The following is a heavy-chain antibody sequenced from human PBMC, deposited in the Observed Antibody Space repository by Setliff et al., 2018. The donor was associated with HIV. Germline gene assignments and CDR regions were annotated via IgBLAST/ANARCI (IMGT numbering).Heavy chain of an antibody. J-gene: IGHJ5*02. CDR3: ARAGTYYYGSGSYYNWFDP. V-gene: IGHV1-2*02. CDR1: EYTFTDYF. D-gene: IGHD3-10*01. CDR2: ISPDNGDT. Sequence: GASVKVSCKASEYTFTDYFIHWVRQAPGQGLEWMGWISPDNGDTKIPQRFRGRVTMTRDTSMNTAYLEFSGLRSDDTAVYYCARAGTYYYGSGSYYNWFDPWGQGTLVTVS.